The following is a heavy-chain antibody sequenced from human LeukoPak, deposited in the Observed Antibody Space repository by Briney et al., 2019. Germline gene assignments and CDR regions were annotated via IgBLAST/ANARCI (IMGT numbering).Heavy chain of an antibody. V-gene: IGHV3-23*01. Sequence: GGSLRLSCAASGIIFRSYAMIWVRQAPGKGLEWVSAISGSGDSTYYADSVKGRFTISRDNSKNTLYLQMNSLRIEDTALYYCAKDGADWGRGTLVTVSS. CDR2: ISGSGDST. CDR3: AKDGAD. D-gene: IGHD3-16*01. J-gene: IGHJ4*02. CDR1: GIIFRSYA.